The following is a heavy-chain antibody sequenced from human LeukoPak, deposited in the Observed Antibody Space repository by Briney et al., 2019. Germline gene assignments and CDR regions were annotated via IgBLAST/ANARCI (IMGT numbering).Heavy chain of an antibody. CDR2: ISYDGSNK. Sequence: PGRSLRLSCAASGFTSSSYGMHWVRQAPGKGLEWVAVISYDGSNKYYADSVKGRFTISRDNSKNTLYLQMNSLRAEDTAVYYCAKGPTSVAGDYWGQGTLVTVSS. CDR1: GFTSSSYG. V-gene: IGHV3-30*18. D-gene: IGHD6-19*01. CDR3: AKGPTSVAGDY. J-gene: IGHJ4*02.